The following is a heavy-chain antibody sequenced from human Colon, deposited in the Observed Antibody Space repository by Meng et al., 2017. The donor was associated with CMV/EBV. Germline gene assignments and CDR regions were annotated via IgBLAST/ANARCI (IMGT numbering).Heavy chain of an antibody. D-gene: IGHD2-15*01. CDR1: GFTFSSDV. V-gene: IGHV3-74*03. CDR2: ISHDGTIT. Sequence: GGSLRLSCAASGFTFSSDVMHWVRQAPGKGLVWVARISHDGTITTYVDSVKGRFTISRDNARNTLYLQMNSLRSDDTAVYYCASGKELLRPDYWGQGTLVTVSS. J-gene: IGHJ4*02. CDR3: ASGKELLRPDY.